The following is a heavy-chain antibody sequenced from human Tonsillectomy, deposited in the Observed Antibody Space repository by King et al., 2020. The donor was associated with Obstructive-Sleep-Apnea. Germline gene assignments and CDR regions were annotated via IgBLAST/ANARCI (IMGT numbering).Heavy chain of an antibody. V-gene: IGHV3-66*01. D-gene: IGHD1-26*01. CDR2: IYRGGGK. Sequence: VQLVESGGGLVQPGGSLRLSCAASGFTVSSNYMIWLRQAPGKGLEWVSVIYRGGGKYDADSGKGRFTISRDNSKNTLYLQMSSLRAEDTAVYYCARGGGGATYYYYDMDVWGQGTTVTVSS. CDR1: GFTVSSNY. J-gene: IGHJ6*02. CDR3: ARGGGGATYYYYDMDV.